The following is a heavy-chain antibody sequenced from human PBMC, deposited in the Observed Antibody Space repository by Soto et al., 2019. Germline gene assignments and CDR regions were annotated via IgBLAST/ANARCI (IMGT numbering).Heavy chain of an antibody. Sequence: ASVKVSCKASGYTFTSYDINWVRQATGQGLEWMGWMNPNSGNTGYAQKFQGRVTMTRNTSISTAYMELSSLRSEDTAVYYCARGPMVRGPTLLDVWGKGTTVTVSS. CDR2: MNPNSGNT. CDR3: ARGPMVRGPTLLDV. D-gene: IGHD3-10*01. J-gene: IGHJ6*04. CDR1: GYTFTSYD. V-gene: IGHV1-8*01.